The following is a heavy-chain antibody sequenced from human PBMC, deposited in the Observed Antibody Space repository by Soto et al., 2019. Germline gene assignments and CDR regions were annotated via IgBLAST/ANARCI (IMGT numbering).Heavy chain of an antibody. V-gene: IGHV4-59*01. CDR2: IDDTGST. CDR3: ARGVLEWLLRDSYYYYMDV. J-gene: IGHJ6*03. CDR1: GDSISSSY. Sequence: SEILCLTCTVSGDSISSSYWHWIRQDPGKGLEWIGYIDDTGSTNYNPSLKSRVTLSVDPSNNQYSLKLSSVTAADTAVYYCARGVLEWLLRDSYYYYMDVWGKGTTVTVSS. D-gene: IGHD3-3*01.